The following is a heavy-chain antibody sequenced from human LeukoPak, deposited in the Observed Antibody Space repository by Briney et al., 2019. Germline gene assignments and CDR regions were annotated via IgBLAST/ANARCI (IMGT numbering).Heavy chain of an antibody. J-gene: IGHJ5*02. V-gene: IGHV4-34*01. D-gene: IGHD6-13*01. CDR1: GASISSYY. Sequence: SETLSLTCTVSGASISSYYWSWIRQPPGKGLEWIGEINHSGSTNYNPSLKSRVTISVDTSKNQFSLKLSSVTAADTAVYYCARGSAGTDWFDPWGQGTLVTVSS. CDR3: ARGSAGTDWFDP. CDR2: INHSGST.